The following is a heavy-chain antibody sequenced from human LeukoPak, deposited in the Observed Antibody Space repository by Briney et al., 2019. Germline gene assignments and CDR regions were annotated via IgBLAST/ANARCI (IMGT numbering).Heavy chain of an antibody. V-gene: IGHV1-69*02. D-gene: IGHD3-22*01. CDR1: GGTFISYT. CDR2: IIPILGIA. CDR3: AGLYYYDSSGYQGGYYYMDV. J-gene: IGHJ6*03. Sequence: SVKVSCKASGGTFISYTISWVRQAPGQGLEWMGRIIPILGIANYAQKFQGRVTITADKSTSTAYMELSSLRSEDTAVYYCAGLYYYDSSGYQGGYYYMDVWGKGTTVTVSS.